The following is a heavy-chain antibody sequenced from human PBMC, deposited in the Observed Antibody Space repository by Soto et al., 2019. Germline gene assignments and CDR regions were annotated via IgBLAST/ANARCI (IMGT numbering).Heavy chain of an antibody. D-gene: IGHD3-22*01. CDR1: GFTFSGSA. CDR2: IRSKANSYAT. Sequence: PGGSLRLSCAASGFTFSGSAMHWVRQASGKGLEWVGRIRSKANSYATAYAASVKGRFTISRDDSKNTAYLQMNSLKTEDTAVYYCTRQGAVTYYYDSSGSRANYGMDVWGQGTTVTVS. J-gene: IGHJ6*02. V-gene: IGHV3-73*01. CDR3: TRQGAVTYYYDSSGSRANYGMDV.